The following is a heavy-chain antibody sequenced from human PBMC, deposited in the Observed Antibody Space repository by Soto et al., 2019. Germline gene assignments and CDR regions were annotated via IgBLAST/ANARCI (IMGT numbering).Heavy chain of an antibody. Sequence: QVHLQESGPGLVKPSGTLSLTCAVSGGSITTNWWSWGRQPPGKGLGWIGEIYHSGTTNYNPSRRGRVTISVDKSNNQISLTLNSVTAADSAIYYCARHIAVPRTRGFDYWGQGNLVTVSS. D-gene: IGHD6-19*01. CDR3: ARHIAVPRTRGFDY. CDR2: IYHSGTT. J-gene: IGHJ4*02. V-gene: IGHV4-4*02. CDR1: GGSITTNW.